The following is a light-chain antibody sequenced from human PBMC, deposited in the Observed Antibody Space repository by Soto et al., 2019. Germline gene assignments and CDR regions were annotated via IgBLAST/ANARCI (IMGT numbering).Light chain of an antibody. V-gene: IGLV2-23*02. CDR3: CSYAGPSVFVV. CDR2: EDT. CDR1: SSDIGSYNR. Sequence: QFVLTQPASVSGSPGQSITISCTGTSSDIGSYNRVSWYQQHPGKAPKLMIYEDTQRPSRVSNRFSGSKSGNTASLTITGLQAEDEADYYCCSYAGPSVFVVFGGGTKLTVL. J-gene: IGLJ2*01.